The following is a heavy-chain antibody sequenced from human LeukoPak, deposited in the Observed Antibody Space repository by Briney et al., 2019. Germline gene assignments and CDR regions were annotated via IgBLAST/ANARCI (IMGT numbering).Heavy chain of an antibody. Sequence: ASLKVSCKASGYTFTGYYMHWVRQAPGQGLEWMGWINPNSGGTNYAQKFQGSVTMTRDTSISTAYMELSRLRSDDTAVYYCAREIVVVIYAFDNWGQGTMVTVSS. CDR3: AREIVVVIYAFDN. V-gene: IGHV1-2*02. J-gene: IGHJ3*02. D-gene: IGHD3-22*01. CDR2: INPNSGGT. CDR1: GYTFTGYY.